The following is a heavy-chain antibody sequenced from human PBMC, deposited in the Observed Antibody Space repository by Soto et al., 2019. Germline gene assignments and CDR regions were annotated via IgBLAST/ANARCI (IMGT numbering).Heavy chain of an antibody. J-gene: IGHJ5*02. CDR3: AKDATYHTA. V-gene: IGHV3-23*01. CDR2: ISGSGENT. Sequence: EMQLLESGGGLVQPGGSLRLSCATSGFTFSIYTVSWVRQSPGKGLEWVSSISGSGENTYYADSVKGRFTISRDNSKNTVYLQMNSLRAEDTAIYYCAKDATYHTAWGLGALVTVSS. CDR1: GFTFSIYT. D-gene: IGHD2-2*01.